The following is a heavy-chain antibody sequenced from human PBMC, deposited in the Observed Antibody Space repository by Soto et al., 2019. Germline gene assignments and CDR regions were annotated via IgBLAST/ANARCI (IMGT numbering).Heavy chain of an antibody. V-gene: IGHV3-21*01. D-gene: IGHD4-17*01. CDR3: ARHTGFFDY. J-gene: IGHJ4*02. CDR2: ISSSSSYI. CDR1: GFTFSSYS. Sequence: EVQLVESGGGLVKPGGSLRLSCAASGFTFSSYSMNWVRQAPGKGLEWVSSISSSSSYIYYADSVKGRFTISRDNAKNSVYLQMSSLRAEDTAVYYCARHTGFFDYWGQGTLVTVSS.